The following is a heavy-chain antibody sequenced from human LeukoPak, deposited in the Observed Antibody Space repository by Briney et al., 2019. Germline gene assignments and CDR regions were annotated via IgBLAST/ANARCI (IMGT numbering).Heavy chain of an antibody. D-gene: IGHD5-24*01. Sequence: ASVTLSCKASGYTFTSYGISWVRQAPGQGLEWMGWISAYNGNTNYAQKLQGRVTMTTDTSTSTAYMELRSLRSDDTAVYYCARDGRVDMATIMRSVDYWGQGTLVTVSS. CDR1: GYTFTSYG. J-gene: IGHJ4*02. CDR2: ISAYNGNT. CDR3: ARDGRVDMATIMRSVDY. V-gene: IGHV1-18*01.